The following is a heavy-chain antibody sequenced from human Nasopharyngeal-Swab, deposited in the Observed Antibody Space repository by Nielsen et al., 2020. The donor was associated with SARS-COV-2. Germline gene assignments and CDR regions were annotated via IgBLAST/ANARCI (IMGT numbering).Heavy chain of an antibody. CDR1: GFSTSTYA. Sequence: GESLKISCAASGFSTSTYAMSWVRQAPGKGLEWVSAISAGGTTYYVDSAKGRFTISRDNSKNTLYLQLNSLRDEDTAVYYCAKGSPGQCSSVTCTGAIYFDYWGQGTLVTVSS. V-gene: IGHV3-23*01. CDR2: ISAGGTT. J-gene: IGHJ4*02. D-gene: IGHD2-2*01. CDR3: AKGSPGQCSSVTCTGAIYFDY.